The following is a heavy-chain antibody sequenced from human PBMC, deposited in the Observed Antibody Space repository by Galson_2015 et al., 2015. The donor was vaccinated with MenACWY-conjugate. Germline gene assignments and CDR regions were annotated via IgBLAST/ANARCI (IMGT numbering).Heavy chain of an antibody. CDR1: GGSMSSISNC. V-gene: IGHV4-4*02. CDR2: IYHSGST. D-gene: IGHD3-3*01. Sequence: SETLSLTCTVSGGSMSSISNCWSWLRQPPGKGLEWIGEIYHSGSTNYNTSLKSRVTISVDKSNNQFSLRLTSVTAADTADYYCARAGLFYTQYYFDSWGQGNLVTVSS. CDR3: ARAGLFYTQYYFDS. J-gene: IGHJ4*02.